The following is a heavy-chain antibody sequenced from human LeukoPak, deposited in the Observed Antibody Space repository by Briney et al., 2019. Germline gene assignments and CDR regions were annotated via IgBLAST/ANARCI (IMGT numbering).Heavy chain of an antibody. D-gene: IGHD3-22*01. V-gene: IGHV3-23*01. CDR1: GFTFSTYA. J-gene: IGHJ3*02. CDR3: ARDMPGGYYYDSSGYYPDAFDI. Sequence: SGGSLRLSCAASGFTFSTYAMSWVRQAPGKGLEWVSAISGSRGSTYYTDSVKGRFTISRDNSKNTLYLQMNSLRAEDTAMYYCARDMPGGYYYDSSGYYPDAFDIWGQGTMVTVSS. CDR2: ISGSRGST.